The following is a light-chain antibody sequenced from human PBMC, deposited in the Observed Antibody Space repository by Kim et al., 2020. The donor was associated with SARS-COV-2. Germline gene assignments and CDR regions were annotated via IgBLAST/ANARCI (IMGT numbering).Light chain of an antibody. J-gene: IGLJ2*01. CDR1: SIGRPI. V-gene: IGLV3-21*04. CDR2: YDT. CDR3: QVWDTGSDHPI. Sequence: APGKPARITYGENSIGRPIVHWYQQKPGQAPVLVIYYDTDRPSGIPERFSGSNSGNTATLTISRVEAGDEADYYCQVWDTGSDHPIFGGGTQLTVL.